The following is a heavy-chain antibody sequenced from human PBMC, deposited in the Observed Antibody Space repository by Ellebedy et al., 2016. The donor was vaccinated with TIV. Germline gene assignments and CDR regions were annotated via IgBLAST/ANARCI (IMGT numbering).Heavy chain of an antibody. D-gene: IGHD7-27*01. Sequence: PGGSLRLSCAASGFTFSSYAMSWVRQAPGKGLEWVAGITTRGVSVYSGDSVKGRFSISRDTSKNTLYLQMNSLRVEDTAVYYCAKGLTGDRGGWGWYFDLWGRGTLVTVSS. J-gene: IGHJ2*01. CDR1: GFTFSSYA. CDR2: ITTRGVSV. CDR3: AKGLTGDRGGWGWYFDL. V-gene: IGHV3-23*01.